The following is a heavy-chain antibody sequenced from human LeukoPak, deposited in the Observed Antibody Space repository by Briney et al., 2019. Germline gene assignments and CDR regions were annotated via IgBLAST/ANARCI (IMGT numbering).Heavy chain of an antibody. D-gene: IGHD4-17*01. CDR3: ARSRSDYGDYYFDY. V-gene: IGHV3-7*01. CDR1: GSTFSSYW. J-gene: IGHJ4*02. Sequence: GGSLRLSCAASGSTFSSYWMSWVRQAPGKGLEWVANIKQDGSEKYYVDSVKGRFTISRDNAKNSLYLQMNGLRAEDTAVYYCARSRSDYGDYYFDYWGQGTLVTVSS. CDR2: IKQDGSEK.